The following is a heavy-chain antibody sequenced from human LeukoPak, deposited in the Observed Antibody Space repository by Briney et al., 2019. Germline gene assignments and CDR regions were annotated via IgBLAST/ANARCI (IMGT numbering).Heavy chain of an antibody. D-gene: IGHD3-22*01. CDR1: GITLSNYG. J-gene: IGHJ4*02. CDR3: AKRGVVIRVILVGFHKEAYYFDS. V-gene: IGHV3-23*01. Sequence: GGSLRLSCAVSGITLSNYGMSWVRQAPGKGLEWVAGISGSGGRPNYADSVKGRFTISRDNAKNTLYLQMNSLRAEDTAVYFCAKRGVVIRVILVGFHKEAYYFDSWGQGALVSVSS. CDR2: ISGSGGRP.